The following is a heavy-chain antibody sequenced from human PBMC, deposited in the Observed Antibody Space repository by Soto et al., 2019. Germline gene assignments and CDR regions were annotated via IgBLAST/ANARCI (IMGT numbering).Heavy chain of an antibody. CDR2: INHSGST. J-gene: IGHJ4*02. D-gene: IGHD3-3*01. CDR1: GGSFSGYY. V-gene: IGHV4-34*01. CDR3: ARGATVRITIFVASGFETRYYFDY. Sequence: TSETLSLTCAVYGGSFSGYYWSWIRQPPGKGLEWIGEINHSGSTNYNPSLKSRVTISVDTSRNQFSLKLSSVTAADTAVYYCARGATVRITIFVASGFETRYYFDYWGQGTLVTVSS.